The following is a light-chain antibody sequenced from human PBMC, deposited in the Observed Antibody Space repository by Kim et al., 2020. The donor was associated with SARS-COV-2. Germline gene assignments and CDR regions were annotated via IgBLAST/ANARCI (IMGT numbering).Light chain of an antibody. J-gene: IGKJ4*01. CDR2: GAS. V-gene: IGKV3-15*01. CDR3: QQYNNWLVT. CDR1: QSVSNN. Sequence: EIVMTQSPATLSVSPGERATLSCRASQSVSNNLAWYQQKPGQAPRLLIYGASTRATGIPARFSGSGSGTEFTLTISSLQSEDFAVYYCQQYNNWLVTFGGGTKVEI.